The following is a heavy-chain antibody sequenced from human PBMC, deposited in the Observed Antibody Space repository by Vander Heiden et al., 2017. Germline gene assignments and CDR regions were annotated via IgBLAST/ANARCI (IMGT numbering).Heavy chain of an antibody. V-gene: IGHV1-69*01. Sequence: QVQLVQSGAEVKKPGSSVKVSCTASGGTFSSYAISWVRQAPGQGLEWMGEIIPIFGTANYAQKFQGRVTITADESTSTAYMELSSLRSEDTAVYYCARVGSGSGPDWFDPWGQGTLVTVSS. CDR2: IIPIFGTA. D-gene: IGHD3-10*01. CDR3: ARVGSGSGPDWFDP. J-gene: IGHJ5*02. CDR1: GGTFSSYA.